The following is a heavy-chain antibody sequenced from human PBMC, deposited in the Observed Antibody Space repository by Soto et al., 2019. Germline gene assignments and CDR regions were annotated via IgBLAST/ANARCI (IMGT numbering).Heavy chain of an antibody. D-gene: IGHD3-3*01. CDR2: INHSGST. Sequence: SETLSLTCAVYGGSFSGYYWSWFRQPPGKGLEWIGEINHSGSTNYNPSLKSRVTISVDTSKNQFSLKLSSVTAADTAVYYCARASWSGYVWFDPWGQGTLVTVSS. V-gene: IGHV4-34*01. CDR3: ARASWSGYVWFDP. J-gene: IGHJ5*02. CDR1: GGSFSGYY.